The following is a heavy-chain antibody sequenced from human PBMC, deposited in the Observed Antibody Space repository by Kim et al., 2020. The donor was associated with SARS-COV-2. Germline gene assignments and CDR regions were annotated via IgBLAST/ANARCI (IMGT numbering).Heavy chain of an antibody. J-gene: IGHJ4*02. V-gene: IGHV1-18*01. CDR3: ARVPDSYDSSGYFEG. Sequence: QKLQGRVTMTTDTSTSTAYMELRSLRSDDTAVYYCARVPDSYDSSGYFEGWGQGTLVTVSS. D-gene: IGHD3-22*01.